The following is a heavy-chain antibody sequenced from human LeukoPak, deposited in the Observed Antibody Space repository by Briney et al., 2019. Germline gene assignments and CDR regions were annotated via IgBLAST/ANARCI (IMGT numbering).Heavy chain of an antibody. CDR2: NSWNSDNR. CDR3: SKDIGATDYTPEAFDI. CDR1: GFPFYDYS. J-gene: IGHJ3*02. D-gene: IGHD4-11*01. Sequence: GGSPRLSCAGSGFPFYDYSMPWVRQAPGKGLGGVSGNSWNSDNRGYADSVKGRFTISRDNAKNSLYLQMNSLRPEDTALYYCSKDIGATDYTPEAFDIWGQGTMVTVSS. V-gene: IGHV3-9*01.